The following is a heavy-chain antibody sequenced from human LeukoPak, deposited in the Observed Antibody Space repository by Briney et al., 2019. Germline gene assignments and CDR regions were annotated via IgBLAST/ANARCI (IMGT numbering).Heavy chain of an antibody. CDR3: ARSLFFHYGSGSYSPRSSDY. V-gene: IGHV4-34*01. D-gene: IGHD3-10*01. CDR1: GGSFSGYY. Sequence: PSETLSLTCAVYGGSFSGYYWSWIRQPPGKGLEWIGEINHSGSTNYNPSLKSRVTISVDTSKTQFSLKLSSVTAADTAVYYCARSLFFHYGSGSYSPRSSDYWGQGTLVTVSS. J-gene: IGHJ4*02. CDR2: INHSGST.